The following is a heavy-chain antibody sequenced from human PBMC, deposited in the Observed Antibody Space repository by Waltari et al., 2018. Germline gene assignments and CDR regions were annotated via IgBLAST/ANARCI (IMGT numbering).Heavy chain of an antibody. CDR1: GFTFGDYA. D-gene: IGHD3-16*01. J-gene: IGHJ4*02. CDR2: IRNKVYGGAT. V-gene: IGHV3-49*04. CDR3: AKGATGGPPYLDY. Sequence: ELHLVESGGGMVQPGRSLRLSCTGSGFTFGDYAMSWVRQAPGKGLEWVSFIRNKVYGGATEYAASVKGRFTISRDYSKNIAYLQMNSLKTEDTAVYYCAKGATGGPPYLDYWGQGTLVTVSS.